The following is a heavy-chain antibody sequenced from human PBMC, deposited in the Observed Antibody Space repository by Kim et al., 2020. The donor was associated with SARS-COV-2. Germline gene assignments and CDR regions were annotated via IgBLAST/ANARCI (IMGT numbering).Heavy chain of an antibody. CDR3: ARVGTTHEGFWSGYYTGVLMDA. V-gene: IGHV4-59*01. D-gene: IGHD3-3*01. Sequence: SETLSLTCTVSGGSISSYYWSWIRQPPGKGLEWIGYIYYSGSTNYNPSLKSRVTISVDTSKNQFSLKLSSVTAADTAVYYCARVGTTHEGFWSGYYTGVLMDAWGKGTTRTVSS. J-gene: IGHJ6*01. CDR1: GGSISSYY. CDR2: IYYSGST.